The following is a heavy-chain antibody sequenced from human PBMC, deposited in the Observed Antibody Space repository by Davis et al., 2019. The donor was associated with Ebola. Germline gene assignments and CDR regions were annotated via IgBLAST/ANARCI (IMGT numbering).Heavy chain of an antibody. CDR3: TTLSTMTTVYFDL. Sequence: GESLKISCVASGFTLNNAWMTWVRQAPGKGLEWVGRIKSKIDGGTIEYAAPVKGRFAMSRDDSKNTLYLQMNSLKIDDTAVYYCTTLSTMTTVYFDLWGRGTLVTVSA. D-gene: IGHD4-17*01. CDR2: IKSKIDGGTI. V-gene: IGHV3-15*01. J-gene: IGHJ2*01. CDR1: GFTLNNAW.